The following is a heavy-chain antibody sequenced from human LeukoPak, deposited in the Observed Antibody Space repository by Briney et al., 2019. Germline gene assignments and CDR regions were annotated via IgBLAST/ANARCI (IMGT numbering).Heavy chain of an antibody. Sequence: ASGKASCRASGYAFTAYYMHWVRQAPGQGLEWMGWINPNSGGTNYAQKFQGRVTMTRDTSISTAYMELSRLRSDDTAVYYCARGDYGDYYYWGQGTLVTVSS. CDR1: GYAFTAYY. J-gene: IGHJ4*02. V-gene: IGHV1-2*02. D-gene: IGHD4-17*01. CDR2: INPNSGGT. CDR3: ARGDYGDYYY.